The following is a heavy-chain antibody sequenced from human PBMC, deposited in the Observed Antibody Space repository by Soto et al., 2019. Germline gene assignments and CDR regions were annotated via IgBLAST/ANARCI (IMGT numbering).Heavy chain of an antibody. CDR2: ILNDGSNR. Sequence: QVQLVESGGGVVQPGRSLRLSCAASGFTFSNYGMHWVRQAPGKGLAWVAVILNDGSNRYPADPVKDRFTISRDNSKNMLYLQMNSLRAEDTAVYYCARDDEYSGNGMDVWGQGTTVTVS. D-gene: IGHD3-10*01. J-gene: IGHJ6*02. CDR3: ARDDEYSGNGMDV. V-gene: IGHV3-33*01. CDR1: GFTFSNYG.